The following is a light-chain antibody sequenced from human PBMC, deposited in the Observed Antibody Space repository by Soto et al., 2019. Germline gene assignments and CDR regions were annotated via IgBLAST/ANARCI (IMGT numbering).Light chain of an antibody. CDR2: GAS. V-gene: IGKV3-20*01. CDR1: QSVSSSY. J-gene: IGKJ4*01. Sequence: EILLTQSPGTLSLSPGERATLSCRASQSVSSSYLAWYQQKPGQAPRILIYGASSRDTGIPDRFSGSGSGTDFTLPISRLEPEDFEVYYCQQYGSSPLTFGGGTKVDIK. CDR3: QQYGSSPLT.